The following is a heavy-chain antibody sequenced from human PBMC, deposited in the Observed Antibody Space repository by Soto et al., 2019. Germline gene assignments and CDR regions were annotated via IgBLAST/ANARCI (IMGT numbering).Heavy chain of an antibody. CDR3: ARSRWYSSSWAYWYFDL. CDR2: IIPILGIA. D-gene: IGHD6-13*01. V-gene: IGHV1-69*02. Sequence: QVQLVQSGAEVKKPGSSVKVSCKASGGTFSSYTISWVRQAPGQGLEWMGRIIPILGIANYAQKFQGRVTITADKSTSTADMELSSLRSEDTAVYYCARSRWYSSSWAYWYFDLWGRGTLVTVSS. J-gene: IGHJ2*01. CDR1: GGTFSSYT.